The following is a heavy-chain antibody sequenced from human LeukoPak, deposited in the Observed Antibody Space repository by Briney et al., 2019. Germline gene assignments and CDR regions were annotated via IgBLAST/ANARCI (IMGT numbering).Heavy chain of an antibody. V-gene: IGHV3-7*01. CDR3: ASGNWNDRAFDI. CDR1: GFSFSNAW. CDR2: IKQDGSER. Sequence: GGSLRLSCAASGFSFSNAWMSWVRQAPGKGLEWVANIKQDGSERYYVDSVKGRFTISRDNAKNSLYLQMNSLRAEDTAVYYCASGNWNDRAFDIWGQGTMVTVSS. J-gene: IGHJ3*02. D-gene: IGHD1-20*01.